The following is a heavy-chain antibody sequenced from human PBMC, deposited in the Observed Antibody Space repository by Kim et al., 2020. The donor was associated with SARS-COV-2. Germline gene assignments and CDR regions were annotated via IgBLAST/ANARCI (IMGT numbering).Heavy chain of an antibody. D-gene: IGHD5-12*01. V-gene: IGHV4-59*13. CDR3: ARANSGYDYHYYGMDV. J-gene: IGHJ6*02. CDR1: GGSISSYY. CDR2: IYYSGST. Sequence: SETLSLTCTVSGGSISSYYWSWIRQPPGKGLEWIGYIYYSGSTNYNPSLKSRVTISVDTSKNQFSLKLSSVTAADTAVYYCARANSGYDYHYYGMDVWGQGTTVTVSS.